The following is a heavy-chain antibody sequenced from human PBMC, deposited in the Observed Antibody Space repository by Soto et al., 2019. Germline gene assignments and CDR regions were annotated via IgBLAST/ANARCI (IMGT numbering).Heavy chain of an antibody. V-gene: IGHV1-3*01. Sequence: ASVKVSCKASGYTFTSYAMHWVRQAPGQRLEWMGWINAGNGNTKYSQEFQGRVTITRDTSASTAYMELNSLRSEDTAAYYCARSSSYYFIDDYWGQGTLVTVSS. D-gene: IGHD3-22*01. CDR2: INAGNGNT. J-gene: IGHJ4*02. CDR3: ARSSSYYFIDDY. CDR1: GYTFTSYA.